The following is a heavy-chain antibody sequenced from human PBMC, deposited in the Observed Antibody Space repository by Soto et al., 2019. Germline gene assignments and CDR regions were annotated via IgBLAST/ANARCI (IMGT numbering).Heavy chain of an antibody. CDR1: GFTFSSYW. Sequence: PGGSLRLSCAASGFTFSSYWMSWARQAPGKGLEWVSTIRKDGSGIYYADSLKGRFTISRDNTKNSLYLLMNSLRAEDTAVYYCANNDYYDSRGHDIWGQGTMVTVSS. J-gene: IGHJ3*02. CDR3: ANNDYYDSRGHDI. D-gene: IGHD3-22*01. V-gene: IGHV3-7*01. CDR2: IRKDGSGI.